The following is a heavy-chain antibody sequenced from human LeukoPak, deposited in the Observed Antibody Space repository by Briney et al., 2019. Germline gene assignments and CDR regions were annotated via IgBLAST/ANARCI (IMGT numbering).Heavy chain of an antibody. CDR2: ISSSSSYI. CDR1: GFTFSSYS. D-gene: IGHD6-6*01. Sequence: GGSLRLSCAASGFTFSSYSMNWVRQAPGKGLEWVSSISSSSSYIYYADSVKGRFTISRDNAKNSLYLQMNSLRAEDTAVYYCARDQYSSSSLFDYWGQGTLVTVSS. V-gene: IGHV3-21*01. CDR3: ARDQYSSSSLFDY. J-gene: IGHJ4*02.